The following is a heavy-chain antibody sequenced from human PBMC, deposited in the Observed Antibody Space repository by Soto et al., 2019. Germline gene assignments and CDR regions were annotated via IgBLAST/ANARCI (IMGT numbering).Heavy chain of an antibody. CDR2: IYYSGST. D-gene: IGHD3-16*01. V-gene: IGHV4-39*01. CDR3: ASQTVGTFAGYFDY. J-gene: IGHJ4*02. CDR1: GGSISSSSYY. Sequence: QLQLQESGPGLVKPSETLSLTCTVSGGSISSSSYYWGWIRQPPGKGLEWIGSIYYSGSTYYNPALKSRVSIAVDPSKNQFSLKLGSVTAADTAVYYCASQTVGTFAGYFDYWGQGTLVTVSS.